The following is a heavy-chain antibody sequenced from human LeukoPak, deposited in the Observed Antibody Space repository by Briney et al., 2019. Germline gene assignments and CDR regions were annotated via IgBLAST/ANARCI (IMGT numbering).Heavy chain of an antibody. D-gene: IGHD3-16*02. CDR2: IYPGNSDT. V-gene: IGHV5-51*01. CDR1: GYSFTSYW. CDR3: ARQYYDYVWGSYRLDY. Sequence: GESLKISCKGSGYSFTSYWIGWVRQMPGKGLEWMGIIYPGNSDTRYSPSFQGQVTISADKSISTAYLQWSSLKASDTAMYYCARQYYDYVWGSYRLDYWGQGTLVTVSS. J-gene: IGHJ4*02.